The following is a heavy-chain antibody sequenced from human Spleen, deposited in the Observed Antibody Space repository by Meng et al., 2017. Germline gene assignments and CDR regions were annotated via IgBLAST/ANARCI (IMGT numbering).Heavy chain of an antibody. CDR3: ARDNPPRGYSYGGIDY. J-gene: IGHJ4*02. CDR1: GFTFSSYD. V-gene: IGHV3-13*01. Sequence: GESLKISCAACGFTFSSYDMHWVRQATGKGLEWVSAIGTAGDTYYPGSVKGRFTISRGNSKNTLYLEMNSLRLDDTAVYYCARDNPPRGYSYGGIDYWGQGTLVTVSS. D-gene: IGHD5-18*01. CDR2: IGTAGDT.